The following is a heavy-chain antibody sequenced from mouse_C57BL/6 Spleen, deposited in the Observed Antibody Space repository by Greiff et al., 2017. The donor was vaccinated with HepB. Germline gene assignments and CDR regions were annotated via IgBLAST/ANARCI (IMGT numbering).Heavy chain of an antibody. CDR1: GYTFTSYW. V-gene: IGHV1-52*01. CDR3: ARRRKDYAIDY. CDR2: IDPSDSET. J-gene: IGHJ4*01. Sequence: QVQLQQPGAELVRPGSSVKLSCKASGYTFTSYWMHWVKQRPIQGLEWIGNIDPSDSETHYNQKFKDKATLTVDKSSSTAYMQLSSLTSEDSAVYYCARRRKDYAIDYWGQGTSVTVSS.